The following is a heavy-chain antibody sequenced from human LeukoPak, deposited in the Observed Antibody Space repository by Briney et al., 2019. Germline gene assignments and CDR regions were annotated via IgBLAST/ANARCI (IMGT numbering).Heavy chain of an antibody. V-gene: IGHV3-7*01. CDR3: ARDRRSSSCYLYYYYYMDV. Sequence: PGGSVSLFCAPSGFTFSIYWMSCARHARGRGREWLPNIKQEGSEKYYVDSVKGRFTTSRDNAKNSLYLQMNSLRAEDTAVYYCARDRRSSSCYLYYYYYMDVWGKGTTVTVSS. CDR1: GFTFSIYW. CDR2: IKQEGSEK. J-gene: IGHJ6*03. D-gene: IGHD6-13*01.